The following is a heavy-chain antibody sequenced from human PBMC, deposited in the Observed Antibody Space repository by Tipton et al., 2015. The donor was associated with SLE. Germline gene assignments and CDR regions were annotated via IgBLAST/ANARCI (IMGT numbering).Heavy chain of an antibody. CDR1: GFTFTTYA. D-gene: IGHD3-3*01. V-gene: IGHV3-23*01. CDR3: ARSYYDFWSGYLDY. Sequence: SLRLSCVASGFTFTTYAMSWVRQAPGKGLEWVSSISGSGGTTYYADSVKGRFTISRDNSKKTLYLQMNSLRAEDTAVYYCARSYYDFWSGYLDYWGQGTLVTVSS. CDR2: ISGSGGTT. J-gene: IGHJ4*02.